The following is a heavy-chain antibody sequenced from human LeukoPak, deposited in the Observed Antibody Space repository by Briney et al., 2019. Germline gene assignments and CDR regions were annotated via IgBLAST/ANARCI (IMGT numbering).Heavy chain of an antibody. V-gene: IGHV4-34*01. D-gene: IGHD6-6*01. CDR1: GGSFSGYY. Sequence: SETLSLTCAVYGGSFSGYYWSWIRQPPGKGQEWIGEINHSGSTNYNPSLKSRVTISVDTSKNQFSLKLSSVTAADTAVYYCARGLSSDHYYGMDVWGQGTTVTVSS. CDR2: INHSGST. CDR3: ARGLSSDHYYGMDV. J-gene: IGHJ6*02.